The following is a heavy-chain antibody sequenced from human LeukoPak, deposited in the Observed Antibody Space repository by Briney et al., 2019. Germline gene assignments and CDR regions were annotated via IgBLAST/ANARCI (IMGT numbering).Heavy chain of an antibody. CDR2: INPNSGGT. CDR1: GYTFTGYY. J-gene: IGHJ3*02. CDR3: ARPKGSIAVAGTGAFDI. V-gene: IGHV1-2*02. D-gene: IGHD6-19*01. Sequence: ASVKVSCKASGYTFTGYYMHWVRQAPGQGLEWMGWINPNSGGTNYAQRFQGRVTMTRDTSISTAYMDLSRLRPDDTAVYYCARPKGSIAVAGTGAFDIWGQGTMVTVSS.